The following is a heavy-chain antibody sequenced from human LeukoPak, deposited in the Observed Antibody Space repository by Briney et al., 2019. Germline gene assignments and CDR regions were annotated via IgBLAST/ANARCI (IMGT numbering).Heavy chain of an antibody. V-gene: IGHV3-74*01. CDR1: GFTFSSYW. J-gene: IGHJ3*02. Sequence: GGSLRLSCAASGFTFSSYWMHWVRQAPGKGPVWVSRIKSDGRSTSYADSVKGRFTISRDNAKNTLYLQMNSLRVEDTAVYYCARWRGSSDAFDIWGQGTMVTVSS. D-gene: IGHD3-10*01. CDR2: IKSDGRST. CDR3: ARWRGSSDAFDI.